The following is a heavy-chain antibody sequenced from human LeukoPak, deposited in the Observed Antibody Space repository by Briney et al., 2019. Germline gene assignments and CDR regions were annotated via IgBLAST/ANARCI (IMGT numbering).Heavy chain of an antibody. D-gene: IGHD2-21*02. Sequence: SETLSLTCTVSGDSITSDRYWTWIRQPPGKGLEWIAYIYHSGNTYYNPSLRSRVTMSVATSKNQFSLEVKSVTAADTAVYYCARAGLGTNFYSNFDYWGQGTLVTVSS. V-gene: IGHV4-30-4*08. CDR2: IYHSGNT. CDR1: GDSITSDRY. J-gene: IGHJ4*02. CDR3: ARAGLGTNFYSNFDY.